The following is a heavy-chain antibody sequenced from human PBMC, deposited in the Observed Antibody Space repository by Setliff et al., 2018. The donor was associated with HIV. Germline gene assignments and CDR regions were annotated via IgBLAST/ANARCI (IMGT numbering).Heavy chain of an antibody. CDR1: GYTFTSYA. CDR2: INAGNGNT. V-gene: IGHV1-3*01. Sequence: ASVKVSCKTSGYTFTSYAMHWVRQAPGQRLEWMGWINAGNGNTKYSQKFQGRVTITRDTSASTAYMELSSLRSEDTAVYYCARPGNWGDRSMNYWGQGTLVTSPQ. J-gene: IGHJ4*02. CDR3: ARPGNWGDRSMNY. D-gene: IGHD3-10*01.